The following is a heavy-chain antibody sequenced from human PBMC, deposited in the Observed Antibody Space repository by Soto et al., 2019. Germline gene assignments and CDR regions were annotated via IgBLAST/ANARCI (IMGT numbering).Heavy chain of an antibody. Sequence: ASVNVSCKASGYTFTSYAMHWVRQAPGQRLEWMGWINAGNGNTKYSQKFQGRVTITRDTSASTAYMELSSLRSEDTAVYYCARDRKLELRPFDPWGQGTLVTVSS. CDR3: ARDRKLELRPFDP. CDR2: INAGNGNT. V-gene: IGHV1-3*01. J-gene: IGHJ5*02. CDR1: GYTFTSYA. D-gene: IGHD1-7*01.